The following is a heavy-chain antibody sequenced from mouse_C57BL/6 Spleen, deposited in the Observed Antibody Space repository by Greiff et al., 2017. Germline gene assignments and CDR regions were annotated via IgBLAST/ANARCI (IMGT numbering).Heavy chain of an antibody. CDR1: GFTFSDYY. D-gene: IGHD1-1*01. V-gene: IGHV5-12*01. CDR2: ISNGGGST. CDR3: ARHDITTVVATRAMDY. Sequence: EVKLEESGGGLVQPGGSLKLSCAASGFTFSDYYMYWVRQTPEKRLEWVAYISNGGGSTYYPDTVKGRFTISRDNAKNTLYLQMSRLKSEDTAMYYCARHDITTVVATRAMDYWGQGTSVTVSS. J-gene: IGHJ4*01.